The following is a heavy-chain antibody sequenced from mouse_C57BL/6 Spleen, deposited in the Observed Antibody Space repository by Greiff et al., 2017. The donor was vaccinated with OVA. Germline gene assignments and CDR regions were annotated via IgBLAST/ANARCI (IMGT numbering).Heavy chain of an antibody. CDR2: IYPSDSET. CDR1: GYTFTSYW. V-gene: IGHV1-61*01. J-gene: IGHJ3*01. Sequence: QVQLQQPGAELVRPGSSVKLSCKASGYTFTSYWMDWVKQRPGQGLEWIGNIYPSDSETHYNQKFKDKATLTVDKSSSTAYMQLSSLTSEDSAVYYCARRGNYAFAYWGQGTLVTVSA. CDR3: ARRGNYAFAY. D-gene: IGHD2-1*01.